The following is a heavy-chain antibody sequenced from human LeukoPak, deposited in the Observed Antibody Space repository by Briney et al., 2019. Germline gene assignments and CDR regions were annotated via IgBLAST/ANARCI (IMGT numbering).Heavy chain of an antibody. J-gene: IGHJ4*02. Sequence: ASVKVSCKASGYTFTGYYMHWVRQAPGQGLEWMGWISAYNGNTNYAQNLQGRVTMTTDTSTSTAYMELRSLRSDDTAVYYCATDIYGDYDYWGQGTLVTVSS. V-gene: IGHV1-18*04. CDR2: ISAYNGNT. CDR3: ATDIYGDYDY. D-gene: IGHD4-17*01. CDR1: GYTFTGYY.